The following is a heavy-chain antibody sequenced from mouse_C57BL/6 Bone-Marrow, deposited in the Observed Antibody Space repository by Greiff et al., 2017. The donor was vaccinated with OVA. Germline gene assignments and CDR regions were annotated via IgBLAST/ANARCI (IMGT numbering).Heavy chain of an antibody. CDR2: ISNGGGST. Sequence: EVQVVESGGGLVQPGGSLKLSCAASGFTFSDYYMYWVRQTPEKRLEWVAYISNGGGSTYYPDTVKGRFTISRDNAKNTLYLQMSRLKSEDTAMYYCARQGGNYEGWYFDVWGTGTTVTVSS. CDR1: GFTFSDYY. CDR3: ARQGGNYEGWYFDV. V-gene: IGHV5-12*01. J-gene: IGHJ1*03. D-gene: IGHD2-1*01.